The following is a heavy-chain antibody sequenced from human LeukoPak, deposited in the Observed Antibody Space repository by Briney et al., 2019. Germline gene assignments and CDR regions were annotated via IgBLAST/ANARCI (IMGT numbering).Heavy chain of an antibody. D-gene: IGHD1-26*01. Sequence: SVKVSCKASGYTFTGYYMHWVRQAPGQGLEWMGRIIPILGIANYAQKFQGRVTITADKSTSTAYMELSSLRSEDTAVYYCAREWEETNDYWGQGTLVTVSS. CDR2: IIPILGIA. J-gene: IGHJ4*02. V-gene: IGHV1-69*04. CDR1: GYTFTGYY. CDR3: AREWEETNDY.